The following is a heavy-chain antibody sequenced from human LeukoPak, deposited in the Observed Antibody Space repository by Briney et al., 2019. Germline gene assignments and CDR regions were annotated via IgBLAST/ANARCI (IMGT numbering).Heavy chain of an antibody. J-gene: IGHJ6*02. CDR1: GFTFTTYN. CDR2: ISSSSSTI. V-gene: IGHV3-48*01. D-gene: IGHD3-10*01. CDR3: AKSRLFPPQASMVRGVTLYGMDV. Sequence: GGSLRLSCAASGFTFTTYNMDWVRQAPGKGLEWVSYISSSSSTIYYADSVKGRFTIARDNAKNTLYLQMNSLRAEDTAVYYCAKSRLFPPQASMVRGVTLYGMDVWGQGTTVTVSS.